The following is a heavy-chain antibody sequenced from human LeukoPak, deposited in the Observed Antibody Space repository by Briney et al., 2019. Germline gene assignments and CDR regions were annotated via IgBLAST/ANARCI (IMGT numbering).Heavy chain of an antibody. CDR3: ARGHRHTAWSSGWYYWYFDL. CDR1: GGSTSSYY. D-gene: IGHD6-19*01. CDR2: IYYSGTT. J-gene: IGHJ2*01. V-gene: IGHV4-59*01. Sequence: SETLSLTCSVSGGSTSSYYWSWIRQPPGKGLQWIGYIYYSGTTNYNPSLKSRVTISVDTSKNQFSLKLSSVTAADTAVYYCARGHRHTAWSSGWYYWYFDLWGRGTLVTVSS.